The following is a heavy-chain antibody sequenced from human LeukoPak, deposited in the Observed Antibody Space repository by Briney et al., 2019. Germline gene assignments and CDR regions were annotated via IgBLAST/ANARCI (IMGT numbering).Heavy chain of an antibody. CDR2: IHHDGRI. CDR3: ARSHDHLWGNYPDY. D-gene: IGHD3-16*02. CDR1: GGSIDSTNW. J-gene: IGHJ4*02. Sequence: MASETLSLTCDVSGGSIDSTNWWNWVRQPPGKGLEWIGEIHHDGRINYNPSLKSRVALSVDKSKNQFSLRLNSVTAADTAMYYCARSHDHLWGNYPDYWGQGTLVTVSS. V-gene: IGHV4/OR15-8*01.